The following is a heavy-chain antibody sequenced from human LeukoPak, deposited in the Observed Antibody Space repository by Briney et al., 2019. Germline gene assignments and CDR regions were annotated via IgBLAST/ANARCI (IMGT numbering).Heavy chain of an antibody. Sequence: GGSLRLSCAASGFTFDDYAMHWVRQPPGKGLEWVSLISGDGGRTKYADSVKGRFTISRDNSKNSLYLQMNSLRTKDTALHYCAKDRYCSGGTCSGGFDYWGQGTLVAVSS. V-gene: IGHV3-43*02. J-gene: IGHJ4*02. D-gene: IGHD2-15*01. CDR3: AKDRYCSGGTCSGGFDY. CDR2: ISGDGGRT. CDR1: GFTFDDYA.